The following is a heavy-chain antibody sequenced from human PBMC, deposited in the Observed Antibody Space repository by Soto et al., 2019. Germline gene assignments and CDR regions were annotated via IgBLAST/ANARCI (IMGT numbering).Heavy chain of an antibody. J-gene: IGHJ6*02. D-gene: IGHD4-17*01. Sequence: QVQLVESGGGEVQPARSLTLSCAASGFTFSTYGIHWVRQTPGKGLEGVAVISYDGTNKFYSDSVKGRFTISRDNFKNPLTLQMNSLRADDTAVYSCAKDLQSYGDYDYYCYGMDVWGLGTRVTVSS. CDR1: GFTFSTYG. CDR3: AKDLQSYGDYDYYCYGMDV. V-gene: IGHV3-30*18. CDR2: ISYDGTNK.